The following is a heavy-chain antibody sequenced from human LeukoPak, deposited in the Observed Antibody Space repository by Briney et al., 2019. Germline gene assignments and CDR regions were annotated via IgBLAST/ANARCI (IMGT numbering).Heavy chain of an antibody. V-gene: IGHV1-3*01. D-gene: IGHD2-2*01. CDR1: GYTFTSYA. CDR2: INAGNGNT. J-gene: IGHJ4*02. CDR3: ARDPLLGYCSSTSCYPPSYYFDY. Sequence: ASVKVSCKASGYTFTSYAMHWVRQAPGQRLEWMGWINAGNGNTKYSQKFQGGVTITRDTSASTAYMELSSLRSEDTVVYYCARDPLLGYCSSTSCYPPSYYFDYWGQGTLVTVSS.